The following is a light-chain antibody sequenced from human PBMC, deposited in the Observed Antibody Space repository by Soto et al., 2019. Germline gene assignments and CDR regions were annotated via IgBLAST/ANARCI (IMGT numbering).Light chain of an antibody. CDR3: QSYDSSLSGWV. V-gene: IGLV1-40*01. CDR2: GNS. J-gene: IGLJ3*02. CDR1: RSNIGAGYD. Sequence: QSVLTQPPSVSGAPGQRLTISCTGSRSNIGAGYDVHWYQQLPGTAPKLLIYGNSNRPSGVPDRFSGSKSGTSASLAITGLQAEDEADYYCQSYDSSLSGWVFGGGTKLTVL.